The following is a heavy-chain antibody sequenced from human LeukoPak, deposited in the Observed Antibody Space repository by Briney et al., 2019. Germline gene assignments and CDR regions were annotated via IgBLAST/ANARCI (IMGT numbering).Heavy chain of an antibody. Sequence: GASVKVSCKASGYTFTSYDINWVRQATGQGLEWMGWMNPNSGNTGYAQKFQGRVTMTRNTSINTAYMELSSLRSEDTAVYYCARGLGSITMVRGVIGEDYWGQGTLVTVSS. CDR1: GYTFTSYD. CDR3: ARGLGSITMVRGVIGEDY. D-gene: IGHD3-10*01. CDR2: MNPNSGNT. V-gene: IGHV1-8*01. J-gene: IGHJ4*02.